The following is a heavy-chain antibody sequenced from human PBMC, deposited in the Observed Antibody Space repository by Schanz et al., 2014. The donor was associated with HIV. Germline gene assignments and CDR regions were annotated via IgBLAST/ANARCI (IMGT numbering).Heavy chain of an antibody. CDR1: GGTFSNYA. Sequence: QVQLVQSGAEVKKPGSSVNVSCKTSGGTFSNYAISWVRQAPGQGLEWMGGIIPVSGTASYAQMFQGRVKIIADEPTSTAYMVLRGLRSEDTAVYYCARGEVATIEDKRGDYYYYYTMDVWGQGTTVTVSS. CDR3: ARGEVATIEDKRGDYYYYYTMDV. V-gene: IGHV1-69*01. D-gene: IGHD5-12*01. J-gene: IGHJ6*02. CDR2: IIPVSGTA.